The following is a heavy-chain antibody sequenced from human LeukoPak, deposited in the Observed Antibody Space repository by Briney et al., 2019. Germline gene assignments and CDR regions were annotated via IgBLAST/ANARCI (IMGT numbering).Heavy chain of an antibody. J-gene: IGHJ4*02. CDR2: ISSGGYT. Sequence: GGSLRLSCAASGFTVSSSYMCWVRQAPGKGLEWVSVISSGGYTDYADSVKGRFTISRDNSKNTFYLQMNSLRAEDTAVYYCARVTRWGQGTLVTVSS. D-gene: IGHD1-14*01. CDR3: ARVTR. V-gene: IGHV3-53*01. CDR1: GFTVSSSY.